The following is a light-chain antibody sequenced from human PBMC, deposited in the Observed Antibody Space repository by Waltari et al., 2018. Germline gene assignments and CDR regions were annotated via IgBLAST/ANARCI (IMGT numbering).Light chain of an antibody. CDR2: EVI. CDR1: SGDVGGYNY. J-gene: IGLJ1*01. CDR3: NSYTTSSTQV. V-gene: IGLV2-14*01. Sequence: QSALTQPASVSGSPGQSITIPCTGTSGDVGGYNYVSWYQQHSGKAPKLMIYEVIKRPSGVSNRFSGSKSGNTASLTISGLQAEDEADYYCNSYTTSSTQVFGTGTKVTVL.